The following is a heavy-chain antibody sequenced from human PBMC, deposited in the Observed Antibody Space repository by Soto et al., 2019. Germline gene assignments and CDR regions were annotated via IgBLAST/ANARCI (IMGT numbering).Heavy chain of an antibody. V-gene: IGHV3-21*01. CDR2: ISSSSSYI. D-gene: IGHD5-18*01. J-gene: IGHJ4*02. CDR1: GFTFSIYT. CDR3: GRDTAVDF. Sequence: PGGSLSLSCAASGFTFSIYTMNWVRQAPGKGLEWVSSISSSSSYIYYADSVTGRFTISRDNAKNSLFLQMNSLRAEDTAVYYCGRDTAVDFWGQGTLVTVSS.